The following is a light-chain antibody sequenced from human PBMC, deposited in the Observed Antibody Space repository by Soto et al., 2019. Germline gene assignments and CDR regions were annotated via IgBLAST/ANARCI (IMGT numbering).Light chain of an antibody. V-gene: IGLV2-14*03. Sequence: QSVLTQPASVSGSPGQSITISCTGTSSDVGGYKYVSWYQQHPGKAPKLMIYDVSNRPSGVSNRFSGSKSGTTASLTISGLQAEDEADYYCSSYTTSSTVLFGGGTKVTVL. CDR2: DVS. J-gene: IGLJ2*01. CDR1: SSDVGGYKY. CDR3: SSYTTSSTVL.